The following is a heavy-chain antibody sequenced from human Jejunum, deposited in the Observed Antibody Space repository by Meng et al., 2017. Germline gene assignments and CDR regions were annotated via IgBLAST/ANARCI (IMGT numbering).Heavy chain of an antibody. CDR1: GGSISNSSYY. Sequence: QLQLQESGPGLVKPSETLSLTCTPSGGSISNSSYYWGLIRQPPGKGLEWIGNIFYSGSNYYNPSLKSRVTISVDTSKNQFSLKLSPVTAAETAVYYCARRDYSNWFYPWGQGTLVTVSS. D-gene: IGHD4-11*01. V-gene: IGHV4-39*01. J-gene: IGHJ5*02. CDR2: IFYSGSN. CDR3: ARRDYSNWFYP.